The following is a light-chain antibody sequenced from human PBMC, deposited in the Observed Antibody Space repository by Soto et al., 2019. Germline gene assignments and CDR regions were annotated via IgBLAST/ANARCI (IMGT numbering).Light chain of an antibody. CDR1: QSVSDN. Sequence: EIIMTQSPATLSVSPGGRFTLSFRASQSVSDNVAWYQQRPGQSPRLLMHSASARAAGLPARFSGSGSGTEFSLSIHSLQSEDFAVYFCQQYNDWPITFGQGTRLEIK. CDR2: SAS. J-gene: IGKJ5*01. V-gene: IGKV3-15*01. CDR3: QQYNDWPIT.